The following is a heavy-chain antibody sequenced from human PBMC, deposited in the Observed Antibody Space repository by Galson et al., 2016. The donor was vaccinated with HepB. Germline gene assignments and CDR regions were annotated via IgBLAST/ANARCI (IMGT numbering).Heavy chain of an antibody. J-gene: IGHJ6*02. D-gene: IGHD4-17*01. CDR3: ARVATVTTFYYYYGMDV. V-gene: IGHV3-13*04. CDR2: IGSAGDT. CDR1: GFTFSRYD. Sequence: SLRLSCAASGFTFSRYDMHWVRQATGKGLEWVSGIGSAGDTYYLGSVKGRFTISRDNSKNTLYLQMNSLRAEDTAVYYCARVATVTTFYYYYGMDVWGQGTTVTVSS.